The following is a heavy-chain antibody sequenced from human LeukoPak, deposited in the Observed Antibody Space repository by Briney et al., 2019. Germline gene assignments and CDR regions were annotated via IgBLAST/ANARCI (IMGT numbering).Heavy chain of an antibody. CDR1: GFTFNNAW. Sequence: GGSLRLSCAASGFTFNNAWMSWVRQAPGKGLEWVGRIKSKADGGTTDYTAPVKGRFTISRDDSKNTLYLQMNSLKTEDTAVYYCTTDGGRAAGTVFDYWGQGTLVTVSS. V-gene: IGHV3-15*01. D-gene: IGHD6-13*01. J-gene: IGHJ4*02. CDR3: TTDGGRAAGTVFDY. CDR2: IKSKADGGTT.